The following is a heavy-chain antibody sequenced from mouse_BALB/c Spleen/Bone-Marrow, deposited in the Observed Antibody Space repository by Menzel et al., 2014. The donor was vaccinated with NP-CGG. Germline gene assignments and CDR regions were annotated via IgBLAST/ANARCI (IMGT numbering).Heavy chain of an antibody. D-gene: IGHD1-2*01. J-gene: IGHJ3*01. V-gene: IGHV2-9*02. CDR2: IWAGGST. CDR3: ARVFTTATWGFAY. CDR1: GFSLTSYG. Sequence: VHLVESGPGLVAPSQSLSITCTVSGFSLTSYGVHWVRQPPGTGLEWLGAIWAGGSTNYNSALMSRLSITKDNSKSQVFLEMDSLQTDDTAMYYCARVFTTATWGFAYWGQGTLVTVSA.